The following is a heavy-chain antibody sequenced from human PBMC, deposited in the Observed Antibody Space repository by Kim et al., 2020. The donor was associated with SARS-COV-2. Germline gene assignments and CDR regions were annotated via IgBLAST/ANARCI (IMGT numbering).Heavy chain of an antibody. CDR2: ISYDGSNK. V-gene: IGHV3-30*18. J-gene: IGHJ4*02. CDR1: GFTFSSYG. CDR3: AKGWLAVAGMGGHPFDYFDY. D-gene: IGHD6-19*01. Sequence: GGSLRLSCAASGFTFSSYGMHWVRQAPGKGLEWVAVISYDGSNKYYADSVKGRFTISRDNSKNTLYLQMNSLRAEDTAVYYCAKGWLAVAGMGGHPFDYFDYWGQGTLVTVSS.